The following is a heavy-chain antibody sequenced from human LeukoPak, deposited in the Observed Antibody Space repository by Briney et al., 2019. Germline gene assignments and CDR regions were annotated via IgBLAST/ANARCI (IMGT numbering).Heavy chain of an antibody. Sequence: SGTLSLTCGVSGGSISNTNWWSWARQPPGQGLEWIGEISLTGLTNYNPSLESRVSVPLDKSKNQLSLNLTSVTAADTAVYYCSRENGAFSPFGYWGQGTLVTVPS. CDR1: GGSISNTNW. CDR3: SRENGAFSPFGY. D-gene: IGHD2-8*01. V-gene: IGHV4-4*02. CDR2: ISLTGLT. J-gene: IGHJ4*02.